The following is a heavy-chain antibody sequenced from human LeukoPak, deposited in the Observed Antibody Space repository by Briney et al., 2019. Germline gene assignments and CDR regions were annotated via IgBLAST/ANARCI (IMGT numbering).Heavy chain of an antibody. D-gene: IGHD3-22*01. CDR1: GFTFSSYG. V-gene: IGHV3-30*02. J-gene: IGHJ4*02. CDR3: ASIHYDSSGYYFFAFDY. CDR2: IRYDGSNK. Sequence: PGGSLRLSCAASGFTFSSYGMHWVRQAPGKGLEWVAFIRYDGSNKYYADSVKGRFTISRDNSKNTLYLQMNSLRAEDTAVYYCASIHYDSSGYYFFAFDYWGQGTLVTVSS.